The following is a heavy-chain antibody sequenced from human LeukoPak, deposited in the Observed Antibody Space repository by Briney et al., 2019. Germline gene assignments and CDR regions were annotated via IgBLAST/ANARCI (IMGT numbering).Heavy chain of an antibody. D-gene: IGHD2-2*01. Sequence: GGSLRLSCVASGLPIADFAMHWVRRAPGKGLEWVSLISGDGVTTFYADSVKGRFSISRDNSKNSLSLEMNSLRTEDTAMYYCAREPGKFDYWGQGTLVGVSS. CDR1: GLPIADFA. CDR2: ISGDGVTT. CDR3: AREPGKFDY. V-gene: IGHV3-43*02. J-gene: IGHJ4*02.